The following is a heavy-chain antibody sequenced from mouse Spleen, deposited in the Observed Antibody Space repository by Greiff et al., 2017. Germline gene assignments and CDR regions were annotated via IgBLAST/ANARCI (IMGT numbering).Heavy chain of an antibody. CDR3: TREGTGAFAY. CDR1: GFTFSSYT. CDR2: ISSGGSYT. D-gene: IGHD4-1*01. Sequence: EVKVVESGGGLVKPGGSLKLSCAASGFTFSSYTMSWVRQTPEKRLEWVATISSGGSYTYYPDSVKGRFTISRDNAKNTLYLQMSSLKSEDTAMYYCTREGTGAFAYWGQGTLVTVSA. V-gene: IGHV5-6-4*01. J-gene: IGHJ3*01.